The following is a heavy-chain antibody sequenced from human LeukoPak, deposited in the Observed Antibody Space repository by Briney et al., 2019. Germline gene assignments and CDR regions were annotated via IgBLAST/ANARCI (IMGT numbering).Heavy chain of an antibody. CDR2: VIPIFGTA. J-gene: IGHJ6*04. D-gene: IGHD6-19*01. Sequence: SVKVSCKASGGTFSSYAISWVRQAPGQGLEWMGGVIPIFGTANYAQKFQGRVTITADESTSTAYMELSSLRSEDTAVYYCARSGSVLQWLGDYYYYYGMDVWGKGTTVTVSS. V-gene: IGHV1-69*01. CDR3: ARSGSVLQWLGDYYYYYGMDV. CDR1: GGTFSSYA.